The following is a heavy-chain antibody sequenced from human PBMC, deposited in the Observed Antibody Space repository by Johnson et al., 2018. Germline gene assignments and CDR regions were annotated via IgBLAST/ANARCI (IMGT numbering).Heavy chain of an antibody. D-gene: IGHD1-1*01. Sequence: QVQLQESGPGLVKPSETLSLTCTVSGGSISSSSYYWGWIRQPPGKGLEWIGSIYYSGSTYYNPSLKSRVTISVDTSKNQFSLKLSPVTAADTAGYYCARDWRQPFYAFDIWGQGTMVTVSS. J-gene: IGHJ3*02. CDR3: ARDWRQPFYAFDI. CDR1: GGSISSSSYY. CDR2: IYYSGST. V-gene: IGHV4-39*07.